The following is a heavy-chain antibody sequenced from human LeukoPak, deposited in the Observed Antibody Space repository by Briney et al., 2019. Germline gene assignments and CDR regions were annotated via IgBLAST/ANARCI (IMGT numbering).Heavy chain of an antibody. D-gene: IGHD3-22*01. J-gene: IGHJ4*02. V-gene: IGHV4-34*01. CDR2: INHSGST. CDR3: ASWDYYDSSGYQARGYYFDY. CDR1: GGSISNKY. Sequence: PSETLSLTCTVSGGSISNKYWSWIRQPPGKGLEWIGEINHSGSTNYNPSLKSRVTISVDTSKNQFSLKLSSVTAADTAVYYCASWDYYDSSGYQARGYYFDYWGQGTLVTVSS.